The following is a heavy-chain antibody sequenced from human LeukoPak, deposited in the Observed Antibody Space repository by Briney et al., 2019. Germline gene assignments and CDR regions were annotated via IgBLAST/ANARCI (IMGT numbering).Heavy chain of an antibody. CDR3: ARDLGYYDSSGYYYAGY. CDR2: ISAYNGNT. CDR1: GYTFTSYG. V-gene: IGHV1-18*01. D-gene: IGHD3-22*01. J-gene: IGHJ4*02. Sequence: GASVKVSCKASGYTFTSYGISWVRQAPGQGLEWMGWISAYNGNTNYAQKLQGRVTMTTDTSTSTAYMELRSLRSDDTAVYYCARDLGYYDSSGYYYAGYWGQGTLVTVSS.